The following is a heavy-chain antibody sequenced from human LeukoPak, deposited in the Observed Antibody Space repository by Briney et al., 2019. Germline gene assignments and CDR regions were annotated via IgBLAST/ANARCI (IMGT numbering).Heavy chain of an antibody. D-gene: IGHD4-17*01. J-gene: IGHJ4*02. CDR1: GFTVSSNY. Sequence: GGSLRLSCAASGFTVSSNYMSWVRQAPGKGLEWVSVIYSGGSTYYADSVKGRFTISRDNSKNTLYLQMNSLRAEDTAVYYCAKGEGTVTTPTYYFDYWGQGTLVTVSS. V-gene: IGHV3-53*01. CDR2: IYSGGST. CDR3: AKGEGTVTTPTYYFDY.